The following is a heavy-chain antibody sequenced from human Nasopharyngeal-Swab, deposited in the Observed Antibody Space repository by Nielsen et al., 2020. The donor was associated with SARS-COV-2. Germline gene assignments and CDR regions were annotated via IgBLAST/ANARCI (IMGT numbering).Heavy chain of an antibody. D-gene: IGHD3-22*01. J-gene: IGHJ3*02. CDR1: GFTFSSYW. CDR3: ARGDYYDSSGDYVDAFDI. Sequence: GESLKISCAASGFTFSSYWMSRVRQAPGKGLEWVANIKQDGSEKFYVDSVKGRFTISRDNAKNSLYLQMNSLRAEDTAVYYCARGDYYDSSGDYVDAFDIWGQGTMVTVS. V-gene: IGHV3-7*03. CDR2: IKQDGSEK.